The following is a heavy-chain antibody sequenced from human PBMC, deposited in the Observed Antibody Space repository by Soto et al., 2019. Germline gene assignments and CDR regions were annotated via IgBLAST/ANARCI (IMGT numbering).Heavy chain of an antibody. CDR1: GGSISSSSYY. Sequence: PSETLSLTCTVSGGSISSSSYYWGWIRQPPGKGLEWIGSIYYSGSTYYNPSLKSRVTISVDTSKNQFSLKLSSVTAADTAVYYCARGGRGDVWGQGTTGTVS. CDR2: IYYSGST. D-gene: IGHD3-16*01. J-gene: IGHJ6*02. V-gene: IGHV4-39*01. CDR3: ARGGRGDV.